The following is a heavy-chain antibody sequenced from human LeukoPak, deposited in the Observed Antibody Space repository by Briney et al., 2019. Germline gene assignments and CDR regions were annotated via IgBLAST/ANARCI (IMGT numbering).Heavy chain of an antibody. V-gene: IGHV1-2*04. Sequence: ASVKVSCKASGYTFTAYYMHWVRQAPGQGLEWMGWINPNNGGTNYAQKFQGWVTMTRDTSISTAYMELSRLRSDDTAVYYCARGTYDSSGYYVTDAFDIWGQGTMVTVSS. CDR1: GYTFTAYY. CDR2: INPNNGGT. D-gene: IGHD3-22*01. CDR3: ARGTYDSSGYYVTDAFDI. J-gene: IGHJ3*02.